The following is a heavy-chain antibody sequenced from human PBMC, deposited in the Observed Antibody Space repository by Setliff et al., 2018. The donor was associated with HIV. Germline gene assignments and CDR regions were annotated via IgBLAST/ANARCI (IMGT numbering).Heavy chain of an antibody. CDR2: IIPTFTRA. CDR1: GGTFGRFG. Sequence: ASVKVSCKASGGTFGRFGISWVRQAPGQGLEWMGGIIPTFTRANYAQKFQARVIITTDKSTSTAFMELTSLTSEDTAVYYCARSVHSLYGDYATYFDPWGQGTQVTVFS. V-gene: IGHV1-69*05. CDR3: ARSVHSLYGDYATYFDP. D-gene: IGHD4-17*01. J-gene: IGHJ5*02.